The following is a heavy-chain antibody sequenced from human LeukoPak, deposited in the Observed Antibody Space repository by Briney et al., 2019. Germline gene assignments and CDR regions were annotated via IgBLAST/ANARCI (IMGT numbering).Heavy chain of an antibody. Sequence: ASVKASCKADGDTLGNYGISWVRQAPGQGLEWMGWISVYNGNTKYAQKFQGRVTMTADTSTSTSYMELRSLTSDDTAVYYCARAPGGTYWDYFDYWGQGTLVTVSS. CDR2: ISVYNGNT. V-gene: IGHV1-18*01. CDR3: ARAPGGTYWDYFDY. CDR1: GDTLGNYG. J-gene: IGHJ4*02. D-gene: IGHD1-26*01.